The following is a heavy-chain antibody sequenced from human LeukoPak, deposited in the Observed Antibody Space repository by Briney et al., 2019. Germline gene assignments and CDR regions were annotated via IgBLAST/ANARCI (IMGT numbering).Heavy chain of an antibody. V-gene: IGHV3-23*01. Sequence: GGSLRLSCAASGFSFSTYSMNWVRQAPGKGLEWVSGISGSGDSTYYADSVKGRFTISRDNSKNTLYLQMNSLRAEDTAVYYCARRSGIAVAGAFDYWGQGTLVTVSS. D-gene: IGHD6-19*01. J-gene: IGHJ4*02. CDR3: ARRSGIAVAGAFDY. CDR1: GFSFSTYS. CDR2: ISGSGDST.